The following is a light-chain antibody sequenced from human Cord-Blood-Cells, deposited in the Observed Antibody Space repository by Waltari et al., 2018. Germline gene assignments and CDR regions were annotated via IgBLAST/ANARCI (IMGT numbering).Light chain of an antibody. CDR2: EGS. Sequence: QSALTQPASVSGSPGQSLTISCTGTSSDVGRYNLVSWYQQYPGKAPKLMIYEGSKRPSGVSNRFSGSKSGNTASLTISGLQAEDEADYYCCSYAGSSTWVFGGGTKLTVL. V-gene: IGLV2-23*01. CDR1: SSDVGRYNL. CDR3: CSYAGSSTWV. J-gene: IGLJ3*02.